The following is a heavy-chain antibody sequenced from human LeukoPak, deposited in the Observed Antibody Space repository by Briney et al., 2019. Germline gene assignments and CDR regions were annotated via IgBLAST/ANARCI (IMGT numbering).Heavy chain of an antibody. V-gene: IGHV1-69*04. J-gene: IGHJ6*02. Sequence: AASVKVSCKASGGTFSSYAIRWVRQAPGQGLEWMGRIIPILGIANYAQKFQGRVTITADKSTSTAYMELSSLRSEDTAVYYCARGLYIVGATRSYYYYGMDVWGQGTTVTVSS. CDR2: IIPILGIA. D-gene: IGHD1-26*01. CDR1: GGTFSSYA. CDR3: ARGLYIVGATRSYYYYGMDV.